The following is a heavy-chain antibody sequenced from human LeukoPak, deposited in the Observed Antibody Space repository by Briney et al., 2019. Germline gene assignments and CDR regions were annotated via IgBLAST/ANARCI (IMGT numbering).Heavy chain of an antibody. J-gene: IGHJ4*02. D-gene: IGHD1-14*01. V-gene: IGHV3-66*01. Sequence: PGGSLRLSCAASGFTVSSNYMNWVRQAPGKGLEWVSVLYSGDSTHYADSVKGRFTISRDNSKNTLYLQMNSLRAEDTAVYYCARDLRGPNPYFDYWGQGTLVTVSS. CDR2: LYSGDST. CDR3: ARDLRGPNPYFDY. CDR1: GFTVSSNY.